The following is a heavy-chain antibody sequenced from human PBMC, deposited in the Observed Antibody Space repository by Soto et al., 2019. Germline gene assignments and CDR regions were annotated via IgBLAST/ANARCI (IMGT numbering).Heavy chain of an antibody. CDR3: ARDGVGATTYFGYLDY. CDR1: GTIFSGYG. Sequence: PWGSLRLSCTTSGTIFSGYGMHWVRQAPGKGLEWVALIRSDGSNIQYADSVKGRFTISRDNSRKILYLQMDSLRADDTAVYYCARDGVGATTYFGYLDYWGQGAPVTVSS. CDR2: IRSDGSNI. J-gene: IGHJ4*02. D-gene: IGHD1-26*01. V-gene: IGHV3-30*02.